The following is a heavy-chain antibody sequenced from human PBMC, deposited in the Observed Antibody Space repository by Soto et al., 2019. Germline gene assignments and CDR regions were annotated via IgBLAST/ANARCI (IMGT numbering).Heavy chain of an antibody. CDR2: IIPIFGTA. V-gene: IGHV1-69*12. Sequence: VQLVQSGAEVKKPGSSVKVSCKASGGTFSSYAISWVRQAPGQGLEWMGGIIPIFGTANYAQKFQGRVTITADESTSTAYMELSSLRSEDTAVYYCARGLTMIVVVIPQEFGYWGQGTLVTVFS. D-gene: IGHD3-22*01. CDR1: GGTFSSYA. CDR3: ARGLTMIVVVIPQEFGY. J-gene: IGHJ4*02.